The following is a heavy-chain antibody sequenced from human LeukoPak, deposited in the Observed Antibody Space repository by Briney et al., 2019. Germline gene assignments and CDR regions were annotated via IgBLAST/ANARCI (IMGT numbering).Heavy chain of an antibody. V-gene: IGHV4-61*02. CDR1: GGSISSGSYY. D-gene: IGHD3-10*01. J-gene: IGHJ5*02. CDR3: ARGVRAIAA. CDR2: IYTSGST. Sequence: SETLSLTCTVSGGSISSGSYYWSWIRQPAGKGLEWIGRIYTSGSTNYNPSLKSRVTISVDTSKNQFSLKLISVTAADTAVYYCARGVRAIAAWGQGTLVTVSS.